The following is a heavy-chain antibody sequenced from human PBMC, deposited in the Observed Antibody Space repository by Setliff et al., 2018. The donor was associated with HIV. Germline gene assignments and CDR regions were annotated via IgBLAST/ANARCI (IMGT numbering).Heavy chain of an antibody. V-gene: IGHV1-69*10. D-gene: IGHD2-21*01. J-gene: IGHJ4*02. CDR3: ARDHQTMLWLDY. Sequence: SVKVSCKASGTTFSTYLFTWVRQAPGQGFEWMGGIIPILGTEKYAQKFHGRVTLTADMSTNTAYMELRSLTSEGTAVYYCARDHQTMLWLDYWGQGTLVNVSS. CDR1: GTTFSTYL. CDR2: IIPILGTE.